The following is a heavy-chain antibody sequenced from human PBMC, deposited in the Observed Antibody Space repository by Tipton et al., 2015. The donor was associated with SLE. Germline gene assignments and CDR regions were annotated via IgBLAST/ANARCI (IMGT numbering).Heavy chain of an antibody. Sequence: TLSLTCTVSGGSISSYYWSWIRQPPGKGLEWIGYISDSGSTNYNPSLKSRLTISVDTSKNQFSLKLSSVTAADTAVYFCARRDGLNGFDIWGRGTMVTVSS. CDR3: ARRDGLNGFDI. CDR1: GGSISSYY. D-gene: IGHD2-21*01. CDR2: ISDSGST. J-gene: IGHJ3*02. V-gene: IGHV4-59*12.